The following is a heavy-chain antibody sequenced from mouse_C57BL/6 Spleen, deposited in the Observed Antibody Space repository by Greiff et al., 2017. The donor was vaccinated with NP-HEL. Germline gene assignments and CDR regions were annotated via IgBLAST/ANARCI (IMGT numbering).Heavy chain of an antibody. Sequence: VHLVESGAELVRPGASVTLSCKASGYTFTDYEMHWVKQTPVHGLEWIGAIDPETGGTAYNQKFKGKAILTADKSSSTAYMELRSLTSEDSAVYYCSYYYGSSYGVWGTGTTVTVSS. CDR2: IDPETGGT. D-gene: IGHD1-1*01. CDR1: GYTFTDYE. V-gene: IGHV1-15*01. CDR3: SYYYGSSYGV. J-gene: IGHJ1*03.